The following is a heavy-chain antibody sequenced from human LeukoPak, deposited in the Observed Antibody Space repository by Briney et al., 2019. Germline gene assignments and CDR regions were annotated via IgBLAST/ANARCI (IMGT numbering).Heavy chain of an antibody. J-gene: IGHJ4*01. Sequence: SETLSLTCTVSGASISNYYLSWIRQPAGKGLEWIGRIYTSGSTSYNPSLKSRVTMSVDTSKNQFSLQLNSVTAADTAAYYCAREQESQQYGDSWSFDYWGHGTLVTVSS. CDR3: AREQESQQYGDSWSFDY. D-gene: IGHD6-13*01. CDR2: IYTSGST. V-gene: IGHV4-4*07. CDR1: GASISNYY.